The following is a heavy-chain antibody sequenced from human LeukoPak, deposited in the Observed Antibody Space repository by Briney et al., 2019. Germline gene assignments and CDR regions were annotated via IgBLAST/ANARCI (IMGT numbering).Heavy chain of an antibody. D-gene: IGHD2-15*01. CDR2: IYSGGST. V-gene: IGHV3-53*01. Sequence: PGGSLRLSCAASGFTFSSNYMSWVRQAPGKGLEWGSVIYSGGSTYYSDSVKGRFTISRDHSKNTLYLQMASLTAEDTAVYYCAKSTCSDGTSSLYYFDYWGQGTLVTVSS. CDR3: AKSTCSDGTSSLYYFDY. J-gene: IGHJ4*02. CDR1: GFTFSSNY.